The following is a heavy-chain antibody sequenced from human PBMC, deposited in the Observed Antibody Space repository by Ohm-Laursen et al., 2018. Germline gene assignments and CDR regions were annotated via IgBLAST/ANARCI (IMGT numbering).Heavy chain of an antibody. CDR3: AKDRGLTVTLDY. D-gene: IGHD4-17*01. V-gene: IGHV3-48*03. CDR2: ISSSGGTI. J-gene: IGHJ4*02. Sequence: SLRLSCAASGFTFSSYEMNWVRQAPGKGLEWVSYISSSGGTIYYADSVKGRFTISRDNAKNSLYLQMNSLRAEDTAVYYCAKDRGLTVTLDYWGQGTLVTVSS. CDR1: GFTFSSYE.